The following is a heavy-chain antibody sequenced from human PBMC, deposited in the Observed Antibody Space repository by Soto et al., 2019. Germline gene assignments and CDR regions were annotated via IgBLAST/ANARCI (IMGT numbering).Heavy chain of an antibody. D-gene: IGHD2-15*01. CDR3: AKDGVDYYYYYGMDV. CDR2: ISGSGGST. J-gene: IGHJ6*02. CDR1: GFTVSNNY. Sequence: LRLSCAVSGFTVSNNYMSWVRQAPGKGLEWVSAISGSGGSTYYADSVKGRFTISRDNSKNTLYLQMNSLRAEDTAVYYCAKDGVDYYYYYGMDVWGQGTTVTVSS. V-gene: IGHV3-23*01.